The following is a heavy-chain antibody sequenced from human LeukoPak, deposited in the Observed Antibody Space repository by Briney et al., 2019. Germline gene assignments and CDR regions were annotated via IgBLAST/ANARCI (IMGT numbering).Heavy chain of an antibody. J-gene: IGHJ4*02. D-gene: IGHD3-22*01. CDR3: ARKGGYNSGYYY. CDR2: IKQDGSEK. V-gene: IGHV3-7*01. Sequence: GGSLRLSCAASGFTFSDYWMTWVRQAPGKGLEWVANIKQDGSEKDYVDSVKGRFTISRDNAKNSLYLQMDSLRVEDTAVYYCARKGGYNSGYYYWGQGTLVTVSS. CDR1: GFTFSDYW.